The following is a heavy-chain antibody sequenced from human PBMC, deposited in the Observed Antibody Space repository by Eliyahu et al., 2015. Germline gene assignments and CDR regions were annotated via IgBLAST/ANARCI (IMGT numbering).Heavy chain of an antibody. CDR3: ARSHNPDYGGNSGPFDY. J-gene: IGHJ4*02. Sequence: QLQLQESGSGLVKPSQTLSLTCAVSGGSISSGGYSWSWIRQPPGKGLEWIGYIYHSGSTYYNPSLKSRVTISVDRSKNQFSLKLSSVTAADTAVYYCARSHNPDYGGNSGPFDYWGQGTLVTVSS. CDR1: GGSISSGGYS. CDR2: IYHSGST. D-gene: IGHD4-23*01. V-gene: IGHV4-30-2*01.